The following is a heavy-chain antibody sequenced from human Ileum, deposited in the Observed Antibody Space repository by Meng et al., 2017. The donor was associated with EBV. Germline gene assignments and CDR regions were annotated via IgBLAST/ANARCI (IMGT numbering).Heavy chain of an antibody. CDR2: IYYSGST. V-gene: IGHV4-28*01. J-gene: IGHJ4*02. Sequence: QVQRQESGPGLVKPSDTLSLTCAVSGYSISSTNWWGWIRQPPGKGLEWIGYIYYSGSTSYNPSLKSRVTMSVDTSKNQFSQNLNSVTAVDTAVYYCARNVPGTSAYYDWGQGTLVTVSS. CDR3: ARNVPGTSAYYD. D-gene: IGHD3-22*01. CDR1: GYSISSTNW.